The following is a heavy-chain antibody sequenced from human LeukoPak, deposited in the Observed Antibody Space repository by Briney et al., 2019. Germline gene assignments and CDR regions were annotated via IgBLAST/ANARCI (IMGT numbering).Heavy chain of an antibody. CDR3: ARLGGSGWYGMDV. J-gene: IGHJ6*02. CDR1: GYSFTSYW. CDR2: IDPSDSYT. D-gene: IGHD6-19*01. V-gene: IGHV5-10-1*01. Sequence: GESLKISCKGFGYSFTSYWISWVRQMPGKGLEWMGRIDPSDSYTNYSPSFQGHVTISVDKSMNTAYLQWSSLRASDTAMYYCARLGGSGWYGMDVWGQGTLVTVSS.